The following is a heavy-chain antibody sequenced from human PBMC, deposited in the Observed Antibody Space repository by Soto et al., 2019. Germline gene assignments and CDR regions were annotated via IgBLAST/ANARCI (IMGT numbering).Heavy chain of an antibody. V-gene: IGHV1-8*01. CDR3: ARGRASGSYYLLDY. CDR1: GDTLTTYY. J-gene: IGHJ4*02. D-gene: IGHD3-10*01. CDR2: INPNSGNI. Sequence: GGPVKVSFQASGDTLTTYYINWVGQATGHGLEWMGWINPNSGNIGYAQRFQGRVTMTRDTAIRTAYMEVSSLRSDDTAVYYCARGRASGSYYLLDYWGQGTLVTVSS.